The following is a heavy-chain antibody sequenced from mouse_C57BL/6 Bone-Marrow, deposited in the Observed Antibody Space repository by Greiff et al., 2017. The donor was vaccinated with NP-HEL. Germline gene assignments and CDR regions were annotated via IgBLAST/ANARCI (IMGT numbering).Heavy chain of an antibody. J-gene: IGHJ1*03. D-gene: IGHD1-1*01. CDR3: ARYYYGSRCWYFDV. CDR2: IDPNSGGT. Sequence: QVQLQQPGADLVKPGASVKLSCKASGYTFTSYWMHWVKQRPGRGLEWIGRIDPNSGGTKFNEKFKTKATLPVDKPSSTAYMQLSSLTSEDSAVYYCARYYYGSRCWYFDVWGTGTTVTVSS. CDR1: GYTFTSYW. V-gene: IGHV1-72*01.